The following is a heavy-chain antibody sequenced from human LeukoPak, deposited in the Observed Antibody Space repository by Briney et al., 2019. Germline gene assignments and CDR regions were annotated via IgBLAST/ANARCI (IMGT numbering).Heavy chain of an antibody. D-gene: IGHD2-15*01. Sequence: GGSLRLSCAASGFTFSNTWMNWVRQAPGKGLEWVANIKKDGSEKYYVDSVKGRFTISRDNAKNSLYLQMNSLRAEDTAVYYCARSLGYCSGGSCYFDGFDPWGQGTLVTVSS. V-gene: IGHV3-7*05. CDR2: IKKDGSEK. J-gene: IGHJ5*02. CDR3: ARSLGYCSGGSCYFDGFDP. CDR1: GFTFSNTW.